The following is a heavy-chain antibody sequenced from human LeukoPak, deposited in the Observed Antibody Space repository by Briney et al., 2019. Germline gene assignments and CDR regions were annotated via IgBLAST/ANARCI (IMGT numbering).Heavy chain of an antibody. CDR2: IDSNSNFM. J-gene: IGHJ4*02. Sequence: GGSLRLSCAASGFTFGLYSMTWVRQAPGKGLEWVSLIDSNSNFMNYADSVKGRFTISRDNAKKSLYLQMNSLRPEDTAMYYCTGETYYFDHWGQGALVTVSS. D-gene: IGHD3-10*01. V-gene: IGHV3-21*01. CDR1: GFTFGLYS. CDR3: TGETYYFDH.